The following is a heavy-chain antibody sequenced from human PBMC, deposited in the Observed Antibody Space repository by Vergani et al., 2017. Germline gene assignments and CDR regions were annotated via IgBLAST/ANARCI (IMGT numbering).Heavy chain of an antibody. V-gene: IGHV3-21*01. CDR3: ARVQGDYEYYYYYYMDV. D-gene: IGHD4-17*01. CDR2: LSSSSRYI. CDR1: GFSFTTYS. Sequence: EVQLVESRGSLVKPGGSLRLSCAASGFSFTTYSMNWVRQAPGKGLEWVSSLSSSSRYIYYADSVKGRFTVSRDNAKNSLYLQMNSLRAEDTAVYYCARVQGDYEYYYYYYMDVWGTGTTVTVSS. J-gene: IGHJ6*03.